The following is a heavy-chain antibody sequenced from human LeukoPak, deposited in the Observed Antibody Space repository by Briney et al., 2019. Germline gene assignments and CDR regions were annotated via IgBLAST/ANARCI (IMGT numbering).Heavy chain of an antibody. J-gene: IGHJ4*02. V-gene: IGHV3-53*01. D-gene: IGHD1-26*01. CDR1: GFTVSSNY. CDR3: ARGTYSGTYLVY. CDR2: IYSGGST. Sequence: GGSLRLSCSASGFTVSSNYMNWVRQAPGKGLEWVSVIYSGGSTYYADSVKGRFTISRDNSKNALYLQMNSLRAEDTAVYYCARGTYSGTYLVYWGQGTLVTVSS.